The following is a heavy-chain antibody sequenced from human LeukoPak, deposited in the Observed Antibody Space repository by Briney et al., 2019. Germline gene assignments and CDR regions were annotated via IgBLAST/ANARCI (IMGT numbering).Heavy chain of an antibody. CDR1: GGSISSSTNY. J-gene: IGHJ4*02. D-gene: IGHD5-18*01. V-gene: IGHV4-39*01. CDR3: ARLTKSLRGYSYAYFDY. CDR2: IYYSGRT. Sequence: SETLSLTCTVSGGSISSSTNYWGWIRQPPGKGLEWIGSIYYSGRTFYNPSLKSRLTISVDTSRNKFSLKLSSVTAADTAVYYCARLTKSLRGYSYAYFDYWGQGTLVPVSS.